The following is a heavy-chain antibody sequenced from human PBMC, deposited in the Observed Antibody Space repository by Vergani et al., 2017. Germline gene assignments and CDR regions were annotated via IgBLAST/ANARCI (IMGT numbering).Heavy chain of an antibody. Sequence: LQLQESGPRLVKPSQTLSLTCTVSGGSITSTSYYWGWIRQTPGQGLEWIRSIYYRERTYYNPSLKSRVSVSVDTSKSQFSLSLTSVTAADTAVYFWARISGYEGYLLEHWGQGTLVIVYS. CDR3: ARISGYEGYLLEH. D-gene: IGHD5-12*01. J-gene: IGHJ5*02. V-gene: IGHV4-39*01. CDR1: GGSITSTSYY. CDR2: IYYRERT.